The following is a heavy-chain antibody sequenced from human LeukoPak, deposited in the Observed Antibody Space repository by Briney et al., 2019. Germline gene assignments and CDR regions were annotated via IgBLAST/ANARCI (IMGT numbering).Heavy chain of an antibody. CDR3: ARVVSGVASLDY. D-gene: IGHD5-12*01. CDR2: IYYSGST. CDR1: GGSISSYY. Sequence: SETLSLTCTVSGGSISSYYWSWIRQPPGKGLEWIGYIYYSGSTNYNPSLKSRATISVDTSKNQFSLKLSSVTAADTAVYYCARVVSGVASLDYWGQGTLITVSS. J-gene: IGHJ4*02. V-gene: IGHV4-59*01.